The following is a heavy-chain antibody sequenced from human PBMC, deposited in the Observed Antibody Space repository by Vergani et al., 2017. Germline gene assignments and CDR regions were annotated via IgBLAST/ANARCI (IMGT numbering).Heavy chain of an antibody. CDR1: GFSFGASW. CDR2: IKSDGSIT. J-gene: IGHJ5*01. CDR3: VRARCSGPCFMSNWFDS. Sequence: EVQLVESGGGLIHPGGSLRLSWEGSGFSFGASWRPWVRQSPERGLVWVSRIKSDGSITNYADSVKGRFTISRDNAKNTLYLEMNSLRGDDTAIYYCVRARCSGPCFMSNWFDSWGQGTLVTVSS. D-gene: IGHD5-12*01. V-gene: IGHV3-74*01.